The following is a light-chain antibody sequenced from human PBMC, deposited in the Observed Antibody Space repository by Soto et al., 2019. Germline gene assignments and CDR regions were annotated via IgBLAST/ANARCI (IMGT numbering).Light chain of an antibody. V-gene: IGKV2-28*01. CDR3: MQALERPLT. CDR1: QSLLHNNGHNY. Sequence: EIVMTQSPLSLPVTPGEPASISCRSSQSLLHNNGHNYLDWYLQKPGQSPQVLIYLGSNRASGVPDRFSGSGSGTDFTLKISRVEAEDIGTYYCMQALERPLTLGGGTKVEIK. CDR2: LGS. J-gene: IGKJ4*01.